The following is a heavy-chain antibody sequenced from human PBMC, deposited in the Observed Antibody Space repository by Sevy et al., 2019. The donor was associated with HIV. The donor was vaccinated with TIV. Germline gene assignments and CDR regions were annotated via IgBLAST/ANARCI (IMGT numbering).Heavy chain of an antibody. J-gene: IGHJ3*02. CDR2: ISGSGGST. CDR3: GKDEGKRFLGWGDAFDI. D-gene: IGHD3-3*01. Sequence: GGSLRLSCAASGFTFRSYVMSWVRQAPGKGLEWVSGISGSGGSTYYADSVKGRFTISRDNSKNTLYLQMNSLRAEDRAVYYRGKDEGKRFLGWGDAFDIWGQGTMVTVSS. V-gene: IGHV3-23*01. CDR1: GFTFRSYV.